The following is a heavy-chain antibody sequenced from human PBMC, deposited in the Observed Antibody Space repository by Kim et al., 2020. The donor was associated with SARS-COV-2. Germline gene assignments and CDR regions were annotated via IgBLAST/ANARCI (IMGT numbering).Heavy chain of an antibody. J-gene: IGHJ6*03. Sequence: ASVKVSCKASGYTFTSYAMNWVRQAPGQGLEWMGWINTNTGNPTYAQGFTGRFVFSLDTSVSTAYLQISSLKAEDTAVYYCARVRENYDILTGSQGLVYYMDVWGKGTTVTVSS. V-gene: IGHV7-4-1*02. CDR1: GYTFTSYA. CDR2: INTNTGNP. D-gene: IGHD3-9*01. CDR3: ARVRENYDILTGSQGLVYYMDV.